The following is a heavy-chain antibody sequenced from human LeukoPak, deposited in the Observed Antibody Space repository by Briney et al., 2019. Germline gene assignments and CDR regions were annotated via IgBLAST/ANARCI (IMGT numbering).Heavy chain of an antibody. J-gene: IGHJ4*02. CDR1: GFTFSSYW. Sequence: GGSLRLSCAASGFTFSSYWMHWVRQAPGKGLVWVSRINSDGSITTYADSVRGRFTVSRDNAKNSLYLQMNSLRAEDTAVYYCASEYYYDSSGYYYVSSYFDYWGQGTLVTVSS. V-gene: IGHV3-74*01. D-gene: IGHD3-22*01. CDR2: INSDGSIT. CDR3: ASEYYYDSSGYYYVSSYFDY.